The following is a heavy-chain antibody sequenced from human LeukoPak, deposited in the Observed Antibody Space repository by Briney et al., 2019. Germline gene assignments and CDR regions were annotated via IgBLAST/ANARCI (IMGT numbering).Heavy chain of an antibody. Sequence: GGSLRLSCAASGLTVSSNYMSWVRQAPGKGLEWVSLVYSGGSTCYADSVKGRFTVSRDNSKNTLYVQMNSLRAEDTAMYYCARAQGLRRPLDMWGQGTMVTVSS. CDR3: ARAQGLRRPLDM. CDR2: VYSGGST. CDR1: GLTVSSNY. D-gene: IGHD4-17*01. J-gene: IGHJ3*02. V-gene: IGHV3-53*01.